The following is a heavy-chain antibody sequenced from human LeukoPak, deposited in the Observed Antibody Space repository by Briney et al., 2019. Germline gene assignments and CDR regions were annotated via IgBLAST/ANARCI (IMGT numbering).Heavy chain of an antibody. J-gene: IGHJ6*02. D-gene: IGHD2/OR15-2a*01. CDR3: ASEPVTTFRFYSYYYGMDV. CDR2: ISGSGGST. Sequence: GGSLRLSCAASGFTFSSYARSWVRQAPGKGLEWVSAISGSGGSTYYADSVKGRFTISRDNAKNTLYLQMNSLRPEDTAVYYCASEPVTTFRFYSYYYGMDVWGQGTTVTVSS. V-gene: IGHV3-23*01. CDR1: GFTFSSYA.